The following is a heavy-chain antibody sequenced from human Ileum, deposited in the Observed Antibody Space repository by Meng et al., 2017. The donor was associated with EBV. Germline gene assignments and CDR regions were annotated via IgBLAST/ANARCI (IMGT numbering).Heavy chain of an antibody. D-gene: IGHD3-10*01. CDR2: IHSSGST. Sequence: QVQPQESGTGLGKPSQTLSLTCTVSGGSISSGGYYWSWIRQHPGKGLEWIGYIHSSGSTYYTPSLRSRLTVSVDTSKNQFSLKLSSVTAADTAVYYCARASYGSGSPLGESWFDPWGQGTLVTVSS. J-gene: IGHJ5*02. CDR3: ARASYGSGSPLGESWFDP. V-gene: IGHV4-31*03. CDR1: GGSISSGGYY.